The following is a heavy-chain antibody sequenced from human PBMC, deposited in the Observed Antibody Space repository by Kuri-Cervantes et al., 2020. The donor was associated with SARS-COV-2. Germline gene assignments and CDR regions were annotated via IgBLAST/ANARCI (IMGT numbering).Heavy chain of an antibody. D-gene: IGHD7-27*01. CDR3: ARKSNWAAFFDY. V-gene: IGHV4-59*01. J-gene: IGHJ4*02. CDR1: GGSISSYY. CDR2: IYYSGST. Sequence: ESLKISCTVSGGSISSYYWSWIRQPPGKGLEWIGYIYYSGSTNYNPSLKSRVTISVDTSKNQFSLKLSSVTAVDTAVYHCARKSNWAAFFDYWGQGTLVTVSS.